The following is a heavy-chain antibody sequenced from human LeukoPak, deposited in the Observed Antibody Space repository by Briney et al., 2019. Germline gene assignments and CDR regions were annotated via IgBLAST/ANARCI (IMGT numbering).Heavy chain of an antibody. CDR1: GFRFSIYG. J-gene: IGHJ4*02. CDR3: VRGNSHSFDY. D-gene: IGHD2/OR15-2a*01. Sequence: GASLRLSCAVSGFRFSIYGMHWVRQAPGKGPVWVSRINSDGSSTTYADSVKGRFTISRDNAKKTLYLQMNSLRAEDTAAYYCVRGNSHSFDYWGKGVLVTVSS. V-gene: IGHV3-74*03. CDR2: INSDGSST.